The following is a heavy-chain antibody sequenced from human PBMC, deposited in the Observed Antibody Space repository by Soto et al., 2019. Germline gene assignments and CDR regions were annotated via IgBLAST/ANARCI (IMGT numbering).Heavy chain of an antibody. CDR3: AREQYCGGDCPASYYYGMDV. V-gene: IGHV4-30-4*01. CDR1: GGSISSGDYY. Sequence: SETLSLTCTVSGGSISSGDYYWSWIRQPPGKGLEWIGYIYYSGSTYYNPSLKSRVTISVDTSKNQFSLKLSSVTAADTAVYYCAREQYCGGDCPASYYYGMDVWGQGTTVTVSS. CDR2: IYYSGST. J-gene: IGHJ6*02. D-gene: IGHD2-21*02.